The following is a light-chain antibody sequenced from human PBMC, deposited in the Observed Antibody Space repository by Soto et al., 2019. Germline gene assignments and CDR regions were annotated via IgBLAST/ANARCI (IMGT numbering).Light chain of an antibody. V-gene: IGKV3-15*01. CDR3: QQRSNWLT. CDR2: GAS. CDR1: QGINRN. J-gene: IGKJ4*01. Sequence: IVMTQSPATLSVSPGESVTFSCRASQGINRNLAWYQQKPGQAPRLLISGASTGATGIPARFSGSGSGTEFTLTINSLEPEDSAVYYCQQRSNWLTFGGGTKVDIK.